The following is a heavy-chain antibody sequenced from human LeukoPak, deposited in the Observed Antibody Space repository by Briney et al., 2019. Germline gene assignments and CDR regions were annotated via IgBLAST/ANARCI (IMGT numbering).Heavy chain of an antibody. J-gene: IGHJ5*02. D-gene: IGHD3-10*01. V-gene: IGHV3-7*01. CDR3: ARDGWSYDLS. CDR1: GFTLSSHW. Sequence: PGGSQRLSCAASGFTLSSHWMSWVRQAPGKGLEWVANIKQDGSVIYYVDSVKGRLTISRDNAKNSLYLQMNSLRAEDTAVYYCARDGWSYDLSWGQGTLVTVSS. CDR2: IKQDGSVI.